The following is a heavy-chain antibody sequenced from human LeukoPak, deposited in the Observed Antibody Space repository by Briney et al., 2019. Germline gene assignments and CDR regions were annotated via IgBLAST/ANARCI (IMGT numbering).Heavy chain of an antibody. CDR1: GDSFTNYY. V-gene: IGHV4-59*01. Sequence: SETLSLTCSISGDSFTNYYWSWIRQPPGKGLEWIGYIYYSGSTNYNPSLRSRVTISVDTSNKKVSLNLSTVTAADTAMYYCARGDYYYMDVWDKGTTVIVSS. CDR2: IYYSGST. CDR3: ARGDYYYMDV. J-gene: IGHJ6*03.